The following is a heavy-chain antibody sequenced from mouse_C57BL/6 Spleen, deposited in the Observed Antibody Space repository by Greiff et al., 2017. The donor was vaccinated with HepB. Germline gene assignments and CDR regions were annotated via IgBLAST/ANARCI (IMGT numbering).Heavy chain of an antibody. D-gene: IGHD4-1*01. CDR2: INPNNGGT. CDR1: GYTFTDYY. J-gene: IGHJ2*01. V-gene: IGHV1-26*01. CDR3: ARSLNWEGGYFDY. Sequence: EVQLQQSGPELVKPGASVKISCKASGYTFTDYYMNWVKQSHGKSLERIGDINPNNGGTSYNQKFKGKATLTVDKSSSTAYMELRSLTSEDSAVYYCARSLNWEGGYFDYWGQGTTLTVSS.